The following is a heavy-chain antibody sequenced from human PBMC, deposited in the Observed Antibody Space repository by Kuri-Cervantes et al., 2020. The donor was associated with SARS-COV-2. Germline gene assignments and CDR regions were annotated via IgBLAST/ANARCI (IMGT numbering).Heavy chain of an antibody. CDR2: VSWNGSRT. V-gene: IGHV3-19*01. Sequence: GESLKISCAASGFTFSNSDMNWVRQAPGKGLEWVSGVSWNGSRTHYADSVKGRFIISRDNSRNFLYQQMNSLRPEDTAVYYCARGYDFWNGYYDYWGQGTLVTVSS. D-gene: IGHD3/OR15-3a*01. CDR3: ARGYDFWNGYYDY. J-gene: IGHJ4*02. CDR1: GFTFSNSD.